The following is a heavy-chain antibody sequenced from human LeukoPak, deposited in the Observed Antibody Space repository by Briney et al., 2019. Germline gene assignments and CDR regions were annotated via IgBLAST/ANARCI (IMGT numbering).Heavy chain of an antibody. V-gene: IGHV4-34*01. Sequence: SETLSLTCAVYGGSFSGYYWSWIRQPPGKGLEWVGEINHSGSTNYNPSLKSRVTISVDTSKNQFSLKLSSVTAADPAVYYCARGGYCSSTSCREFYYYYGMDVWGKGTTVTVSS. J-gene: IGHJ6*04. CDR2: INHSGST. CDR3: ARGGYCSSTSCREFYYYYGMDV. CDR1: GGSFSGYY. D-gene: IGHD2-2*01.